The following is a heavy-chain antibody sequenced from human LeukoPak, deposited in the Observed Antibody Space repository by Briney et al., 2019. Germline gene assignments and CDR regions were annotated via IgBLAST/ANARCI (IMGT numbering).Heavy chain of an antibody. J-gene: IGHJ4*02. CDR3: ARDNGWSADF. Sequence: GGSLRLSCTASGFTFSRHWMYWVRQAPGKGLEWVANIKQDGSAKPYVDSVKGRFTISRDNAKNSLFLQMNSLRAEDTAVYYCARDNGWSADFWGQGTLVTVSS. CDR2: IKQDGSAK. CDR1: GFTFSRHW. D-gene: IGHD2-15*01. V-gene: IGHV3-7*03.